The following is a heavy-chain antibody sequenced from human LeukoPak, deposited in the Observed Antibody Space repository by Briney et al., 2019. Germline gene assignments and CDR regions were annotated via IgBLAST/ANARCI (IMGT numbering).Heavy chain of an antibody. CDR3: ASELGATHSYYYYMDV. Sequence: ASVKVSCKASGGTFSSYVISWVRQAPGQGLEWMGRIIPIFGTANYAQKFQGRGTITTDETTSTAYMELSSLSSEDTAVYYCASELGATHSYYYYMDVWGKGTTVTVSS. CDR2: IIPIFGTA. J-gene: IGHJ6*03. CDR1: GGTFSSYV. D-gene: IGHD1-26*01. V-gene: IGHV1-69*05.